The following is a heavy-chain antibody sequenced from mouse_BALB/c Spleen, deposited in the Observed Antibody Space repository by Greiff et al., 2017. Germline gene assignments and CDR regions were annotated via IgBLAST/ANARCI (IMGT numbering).Heavy chain of an antibody. J-gene: IGHJ4*01. CDR2: IWAGGST. V-gene: IGHV2-9*01. CDR1: GFSLTSYG. Sequence: VKLVESGPGLVAPSQSLSITCTVSGFSLTSYGVHWVRQPPGKGLEWLGVIWAGGSTNYHSALISRLSISKDNSKSQVFLKLNSLQTDDTATYYCAKPEVRYYYAMDYWGQGTSVTVSS. D-gene: IGHD2-14*01. CDR3: AKPEVRYYYAMDY.